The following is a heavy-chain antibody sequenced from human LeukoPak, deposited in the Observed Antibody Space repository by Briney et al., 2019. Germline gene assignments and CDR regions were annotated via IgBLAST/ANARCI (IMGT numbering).Heavy chain of an antibody. CDR1: GFTFDNYA. J-gene: IGHJ4*02. D-gene: IGHD2-15*01. V-gene: IGHV3-23*01. CDR2: MSDGARRT. CDR3: AKDVCNGAGCHFFDY. Sequence: ESGGSLRLSCAASGFTFDNYAMSWVRQAPGKGLEWVSGMSDGARRTSYADSVTGRFTISRDNARRILYLQMNSLRAEDTAVYYCAKDVCNGAGCHFFDYWGQGTVVTVSS.